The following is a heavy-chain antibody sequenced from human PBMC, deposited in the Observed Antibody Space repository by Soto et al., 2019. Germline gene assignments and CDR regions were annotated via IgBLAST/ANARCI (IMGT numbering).Heavy chain of an antibody. Sequence: SETLSLTCIVSGGSITRRSSYWAWIRQPPGKGLGWVGTFYDGNTYHNPSLRSRITIAVDTSKNQFSLKLNSVAAADTAFYYCATTRGLAVGGSFDYWGQGMLVTVS. CDR3: ATTRGLAVGGSFDY. J-gene: IGHJ4*02. V-gene: IGHV4-39*01. D-gene: IGHD3-10*01. CDR2: FYDGNT. CDR1: GGSITRRSSY.